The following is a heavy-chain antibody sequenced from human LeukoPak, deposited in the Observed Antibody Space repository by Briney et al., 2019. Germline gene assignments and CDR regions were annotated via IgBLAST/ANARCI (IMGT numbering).Heavy chain of an antibody. CDR2: IIPIFGTA. V-gene: IGHV1-69*06. J-gene: IGHJ6*02. Sequence: SVKVSCTASGGTFSSYAISWVRQAPGQGLEWMGGIIPIFGTANYAQKFQGRVTITADKSTATVYMGLSSLRSGDTAVYYCARGITVVRGVIKGGMDVWGQGTTVTVSS. D-gene: IGHD3-10*01. CDR1: GGTFSSYA. CDR3: ARGITVVRGVIKGGMDV.